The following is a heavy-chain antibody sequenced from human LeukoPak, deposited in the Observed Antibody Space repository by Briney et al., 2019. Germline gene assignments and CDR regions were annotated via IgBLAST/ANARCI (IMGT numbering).Heavy chain of an antibody. CDR1: GYSITSGYY. CDR2: IYHSGST. J-gene: IGHJ4*02. V-gene: IGHV4-38-2*02. Sequence: SETLSLTCTVSGYSITSGYYWGWIRQPPGKGLEWIGSIYHSGSTFYNPSLKSRVTISVDTSKNQFSLKLSSVTAADTAVYYCARDHDYFDYWGQGTLVTVSS. CDR3: ARDHDYFDY.